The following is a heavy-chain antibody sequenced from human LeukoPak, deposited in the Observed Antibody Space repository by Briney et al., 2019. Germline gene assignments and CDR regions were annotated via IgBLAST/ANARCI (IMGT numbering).Heavy chain of an antibody. V-gene: IGHV3-7*01. D-gene: IGHD3-10*01. CDR2: INQDGSQK. Sequence: GGSLRLSCAASGFSFSGYWMQWVRHAPGKGLEWVASINQDGSQKDYVDSLRGRFTSSRDNAKNSLYLQMNSLRAEDTAVYYCARDRGSTTFDHWGPGTLVTVSS. J-gene: IGHJ4*02. CDR3: ARDRGSTTFDH. CDR1: GFSFSGYW.